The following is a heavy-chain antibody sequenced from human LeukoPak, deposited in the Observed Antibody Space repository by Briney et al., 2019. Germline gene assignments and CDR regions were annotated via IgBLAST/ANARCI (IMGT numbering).Heavy chain of an antibody. D-gene: IGHD1-26*01. CDR1: GFTFSSYS. J-gene: IGHJ4*02. Sequence: PGGSLRLSCAASGFTFSSYSMNWVRQAPGKGLEWVSSISSSSSYIYYADSVKGRFTISRVNAKNSLYLQMNSLRAEDTAVYYCARARVGATRYFDYWGQGTMVTVSS. V-gene: IGHV3-21*01. CDR3: ARARVGATRYFDY. CDR2: ISSSSSYI.